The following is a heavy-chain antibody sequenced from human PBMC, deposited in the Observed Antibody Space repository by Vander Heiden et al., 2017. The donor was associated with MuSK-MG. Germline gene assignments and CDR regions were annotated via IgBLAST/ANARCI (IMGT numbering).Heavy chain of an antibody. V-gene: IGHV4-31*03. Sequence: QVQLQESGPGLVKPSQTLSLTCTVSGCSISSGGYYWSWIRQHPGKGLEWIGYIYYSGSTYYNPSLKSRVTISVDTSKNQFSLKLSSVTAADTAVYYCAMPGEFTHAFDIWGQGTMVTVSS. CDR1: GCSISSGGYY. CDR2: IYYSGST. CDR3: AMPGEFTHAFDI. D-gene: IGHD2-21*01. J-gene: IGHJ3*02.